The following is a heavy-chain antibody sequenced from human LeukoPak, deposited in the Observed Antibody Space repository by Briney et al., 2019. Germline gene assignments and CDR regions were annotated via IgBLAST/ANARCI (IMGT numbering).Heavy chain of an antibody. Sequence: GGSLRLSCAASGFTFSSYAMIWVRQAPGKGLEWVAAISGSGGSTYYADSVKGRFTISRDNSKNTLYLQTNSLRAEDTAVYYCAKGADIVVVPAANAQFDYWGQGTLVTVSS. J-gene: IGHJ4*02. CDR2: ISGSGGST. V-gene: IGHV3-23*01. D-gene: IGHD2-2*01. CDR1: GFTFSSYA. CDR3: AKGADIVVVPAANAQFDY.